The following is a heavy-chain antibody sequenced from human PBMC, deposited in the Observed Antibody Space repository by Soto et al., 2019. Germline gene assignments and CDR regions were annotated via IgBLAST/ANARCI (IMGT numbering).Heavy chain of an antibody. CDR2: TYYRSKWYN. CDR3: ARDTLAAAENRKYYGMDV. CDR1: GDSFSSNIAA. V-gene: IGHV6-1*01. D-gene: IGHD6-13*01. Sequence: SQTLSLTCAISGDSFSSNIAAWNWIRQSPSRGLEWLGRTYYRSKWYNDYAVSVKSRITINPDTSKNQFSLQLNSVTPEDPAVYSFARDTLAAAENRKYYGMDVWGPGTTVTVSS. J-gene: IGHJ6*02.